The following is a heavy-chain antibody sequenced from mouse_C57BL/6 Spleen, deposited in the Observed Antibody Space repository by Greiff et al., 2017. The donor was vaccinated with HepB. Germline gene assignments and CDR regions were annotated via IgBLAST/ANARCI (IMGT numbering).Heavy chain of an antibody. CDR1: GFTFTDYY. J-gene: IGHJ2*01. V-gene: IGHV7-3*01. Sequence: DVQLVESGGGLVQPGGSLSLSCAASGFTFTDYYMSWVRQPPGKALEWLGFIRNKANGYTTEYSASVKGRFTISRDNSQSILYLQMNALRAEDSATYNCARWGYHGSSPLDYWGQGTTLTVSS. CDR3: ARWGYHGSSPLDY. CDR2: IRNKANGYTT. D-gene: IGHD1-1*01.